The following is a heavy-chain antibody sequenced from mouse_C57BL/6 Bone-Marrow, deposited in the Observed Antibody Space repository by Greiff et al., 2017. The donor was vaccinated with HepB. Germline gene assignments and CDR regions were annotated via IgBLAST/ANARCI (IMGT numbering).Heavy chain of an antibody. CDR2: ISDGGSYT. J-gene: IGHJ4*01. D-gene: IGHD1-1*01. V-gene: IGHV5-4*03. CDR3: ARVGTTVVAYYAMDY. Sequence: VKLVESGGGLVKPGGSLKLSCAASGFTFSSYAMSWVRQTPEKRLEWVATISDGGSYTYYPDNVKGRFTISRDNAKNNLYLQMSHLKSEDTAMYYCARVGTTVVAYYAMDYWGQGTSVTVSS. CDR1: GFTFSSYA.